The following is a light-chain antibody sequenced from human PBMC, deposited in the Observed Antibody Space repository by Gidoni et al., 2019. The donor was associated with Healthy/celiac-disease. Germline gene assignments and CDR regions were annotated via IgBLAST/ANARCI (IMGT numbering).Light chain of an antibody. Sequence: DIQMTQSPSTLSASVGDRVTITCRASQSISSWLAWYQQKPGKAPKLLIYKASSLESGVPSRFSGSGSGTEFTLTISSLQPDDFATYYCQQETFGHGTKVEIK. CDR1: QSISSW. CDR2: KAS. V-gene: IGKV1-5*03. J-gene: IGKJ1*01. CDR3: QQET.